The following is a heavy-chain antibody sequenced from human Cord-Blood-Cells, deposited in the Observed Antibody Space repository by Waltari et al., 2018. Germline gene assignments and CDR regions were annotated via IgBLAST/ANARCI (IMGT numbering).Heavy chain of an antibody. V-gene: IGHV2-5*02. CDR3: AHRAGGDYIWGSYRWDFDY. D-gene: IGHD3-16*02. Sequence: WDDDKRYSPSLKSRLTITKDTSKNQVVLTMTNMDPVDTATYYCAHRAGGDYIWGSYRWDFDYWGQGTLVTVSS. CDR2: WDDDK. J-gene: IGHJ4*02.